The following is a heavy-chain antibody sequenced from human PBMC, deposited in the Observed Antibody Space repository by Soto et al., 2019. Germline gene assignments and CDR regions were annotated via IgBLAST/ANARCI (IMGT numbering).Heavy chain of an antibody. CDR3: AKEDLEYFDWLFPDPGVS. V-gene: IGHV3-23*01. Sequence: GGSLRLSCAASGFTFSSYAMSWVRQAPGKGLEWVSAISGSGGSTYYADSVKGRFTISRDNSKNTLYLQMNSLRAEDTAVYYCAKEDLEYFDWLFPDPGVSWGQGTLVTVSS. CDR2: ISGSGGST. J-gene: IGHJ4*02. CDR1: GFTFSSYA. D-gene: IGHD3-9*01.